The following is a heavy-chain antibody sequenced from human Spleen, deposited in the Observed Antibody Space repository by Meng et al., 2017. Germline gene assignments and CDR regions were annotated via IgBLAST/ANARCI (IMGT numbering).Heavy chain of an antibody. J-gene: IGHJ5*02. Sequence: QVQFVQSGAEVKKPGASVKVSCKASGYTFTSYIIHWVRQAPGQRFEWMGWINAGSGDTKYSQKLQDRVTITSDTSASTAYMELSSLRSEDTAVYYCARGYSSTRFNWLDPWGQGALVTVSS. CDR3: ARGYSSTRFNWLDP. CDR1: GYTFTSYI. D-gene: IGHD2/OR15-2a*01. V-gene: IGHV1-3*01. CDR2: INAGSGDT.